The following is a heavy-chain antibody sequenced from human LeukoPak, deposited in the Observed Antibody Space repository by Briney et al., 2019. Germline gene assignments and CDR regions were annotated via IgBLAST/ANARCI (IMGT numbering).Heavy chain of an antibody. D-gene: IGHD6-13*01. CDR3: ARARIAAAGTSPLGY. Sequence: GASVKVSRKASGYTFTGYYMHWVRQAPGQGLEWMGWINPNSGGTNYAQKFQGRVTMTRDTSISTAYMELSRLRSDDTAVYYCARARIAAAGTSPLGYWGQGTLVTVSS. V-gene: IGHV1-2*02. J-gene: IGHJ4*02. CDR2: INPNSGGT. CDR1: GYTFTGYY.